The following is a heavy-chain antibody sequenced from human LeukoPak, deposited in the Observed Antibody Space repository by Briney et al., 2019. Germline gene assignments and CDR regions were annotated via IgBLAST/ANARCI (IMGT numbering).Heavy chain of an antibody. V-gene: IGHV4-38-2*02. CDR1: GYSISSGYY. J-gene: IGHJ4*02. CDR3: AREGTYYYDSSGYFPRLYYFDY. CDR2: IYHSGST. D-gene: IGHD3-22*01. Sequence: SETLSLTCTVSGYSISSGYYWGWIRQPPGKGLEWIGSIYHSGSTYYNPSLKSRVTISVDTSKNQFSLKLSSVTAADTAVYYCAREGTYYYDSSGYFPRLYYFDYWGQGTLVTVSS.